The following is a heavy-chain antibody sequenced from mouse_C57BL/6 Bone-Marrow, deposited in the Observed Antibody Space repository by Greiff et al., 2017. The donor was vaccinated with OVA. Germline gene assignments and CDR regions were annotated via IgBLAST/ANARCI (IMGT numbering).Heavy chain of an antibody. Sequence: ESGPGLVKPSQSLSITCSVTGYSITSGYYWNWIRQFPGNKLEWMGYISYDGSNNYNPSLNNRISITRDTSKNQFFLKLNSVTTEDTATYYCAKSPFITTAAPLDYWGQGTTLTVSS. J-gene: IGHJ2*01. CDR3: AKSPFITTAAPLDY. CDR2: ISYDGSN. V-gene: IGHV3-6*01. CDR1: GYSITSGYY. D-gene: IGHD1-1*01.